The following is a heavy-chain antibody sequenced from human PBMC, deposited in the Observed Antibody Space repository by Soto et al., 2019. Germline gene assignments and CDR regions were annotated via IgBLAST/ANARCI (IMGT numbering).Heavy chain of an antibody. CDR3: ASWEYDGLTGYSYDD. J-gene: IGHJ4*02. V-gene: IGHV1-69*01. CDR2: IIPMIPRT. D-gene: IGHD3-9*01. CDR1: GGTFNNYG. Sequence: QVQLVQSGAEVKKPGSSVKVSCKASGGTFNNYGMGWVCQAPGQGLEWMGGIIPMIPRTNYAQKFQGRVTLTADASRSTADMELRSLRSEDTAVYYCASWEYDGLTGYSYDDWGQGTLVTFAS.